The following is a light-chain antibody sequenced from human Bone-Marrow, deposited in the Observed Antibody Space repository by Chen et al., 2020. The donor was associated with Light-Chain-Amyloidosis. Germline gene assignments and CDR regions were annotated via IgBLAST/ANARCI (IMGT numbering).Light chain of an antibody. CDR1: RLGHSY. J-gene: IGLJ2*01. V-gene: IGLV3-1*01. CDR3: QAWDNSAAV. CDR2: QDE. Sequence: SYELTQPLSVSVSLVQTASITCSGDRLGHSYAYWYRQKPGQSPVLVIYQDEKRPSGIPERFSGSNSGSAATLTISGTQAVDEADYYCQAWDNSAAVFGGGTKLTVL.